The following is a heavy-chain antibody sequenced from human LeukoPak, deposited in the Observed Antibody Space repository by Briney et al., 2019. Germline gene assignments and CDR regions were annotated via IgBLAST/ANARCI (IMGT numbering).Heavy chain of an antibody. J-gene: IGHJ4*02. CDR3: ARVYYDSSGYYYDGYSFDY. D-gene: IGHD3-22*01. V-gene: IGHV3-11*04. Sequence: GGFLRLSCAASGFTFSDYYMSWIRQAPGKGLEWVSYISSSGNTIYYADSVKGRFTISRDNAKNSLYLQMNSLRAEDTALYYCARVYYDSSGYYYDGYSFDYWGQGTLVTVSS. CDR2: ISSSGNTI. CDR1: GFTFSDYY.